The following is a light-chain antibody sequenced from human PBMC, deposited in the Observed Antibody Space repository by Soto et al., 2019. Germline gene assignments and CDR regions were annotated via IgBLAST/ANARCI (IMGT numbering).Light chain of an antibody. J-gene: IGKJ4*01. CDR1: QAISTW. V-gene: IGKV1-5*01. CDR3: QQYYTYSALT. Sequence: DIQMTQSPSTLSASVGDRVTITCRASQAISTWLAWYQQKSGKAPKLLIYDVSSLESGVPSRFRGSGSGTEFTLTISSLQPDHFATYYCQQYYTYSALTFGGGTKVEIK. CDR2: DVS.